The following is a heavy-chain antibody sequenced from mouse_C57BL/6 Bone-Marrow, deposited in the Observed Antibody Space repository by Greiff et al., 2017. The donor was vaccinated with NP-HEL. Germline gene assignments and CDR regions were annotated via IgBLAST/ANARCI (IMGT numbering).Heavy chain of an antibody. CDR3: ARPPTD. J-gene: IGHJ2*01. Sequence: EVKLEESGGDLVKPGGSLKLSCAASGFTFSSYGMSWVRQTPDKRLEWVATISSGGSYTYYPDSVKGRFTISRDNAKNTLYLQMSSLKSEDTAMYYCARPPTDWGQGTTLTVSS. D-gene: IGHD2-10*01. CDR2: ISSGGSYT. V-gene: IGHV5-6*02. CDR1: GFTFSSYG.